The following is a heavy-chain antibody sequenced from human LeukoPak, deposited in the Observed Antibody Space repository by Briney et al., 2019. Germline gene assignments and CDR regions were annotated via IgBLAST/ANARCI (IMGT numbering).Heavy chain of an antibody. CDR1: GFTFDDYA. V-gene: IGHV3-43D*03. CDR3: AKDTRSHIAGMDV. Sequence: GGSLRLSCAASGFTFDDYAMHWVRQAPGKGLEWVCLITSDCSRSYYADSVRGRFAISRDNSENSLYLQMNSLRSEDTALYYCAKDTRSHIAGMDVWGRGTAVTVSS. CDR2: ITSDCSRS. D-gene: IGHD5-12*01. J-gene: IGHJ6*02.